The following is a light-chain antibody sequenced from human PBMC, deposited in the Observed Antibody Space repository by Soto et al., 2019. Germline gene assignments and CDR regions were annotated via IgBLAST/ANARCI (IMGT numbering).Light chain of an antibody. CDR2: EVS. CDR1: SSDVGGYNY. J-gene: IGLJ2*01. Sequence: QSVLTQPPSASGSPGQSVTISCTGTSSDVGGYNYVSWYQQHPGKAPKLMIYEVSKRPSGVPDRFSGSKSGNTASLTVSGLQAEDDADYYCSSYAGSNTHVVFGGGTKLTVL. V-gene: IGLV2-8*01. CDR3: SSYAGSNTHVV.